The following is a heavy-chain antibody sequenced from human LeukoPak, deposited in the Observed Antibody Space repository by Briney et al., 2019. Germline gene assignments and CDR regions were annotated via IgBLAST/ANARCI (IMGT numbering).Heavy chain of an antibody. CDR2: ISSSSSYI. V-gene: IGHV3-21*01. CDR1: GFTFSNYD. Sequence: GGSLRLSCAASGFTFSNYDMHWVRQAPGKGLEWVSAISSSSSYIYYADSIKGRFTISRDNAENSLYLQMSSLRAVDTAVYFCARGEEKATITALDSWGQGTLVSVSS. D-gene: IGHD5-24*01. CDR3: ARGEEKATITALDS. J-gene: IGHJ4*02.